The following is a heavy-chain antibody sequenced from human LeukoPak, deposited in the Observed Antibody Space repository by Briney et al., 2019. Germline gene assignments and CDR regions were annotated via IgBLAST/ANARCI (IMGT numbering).Heavy chain of an antibody. Sequence: GGSLRLSCAASGFTFSDYYMSWIRQAPGKGLECISAISGSGDSTYYADSVKGRFTISRDNSKNTLYLQMNSLRAEDTAVYYCARNVSGQYFDIWGRGTLVTVSS. CDR1: GFTFSDYY. CDR3: ARNVSGQYFDI. J-gene: IGHJ2*01. V-gene: IGHV3-23*01. CDR2: ISGSGDST. D-gene: IGHD2/OR15-2a*01.